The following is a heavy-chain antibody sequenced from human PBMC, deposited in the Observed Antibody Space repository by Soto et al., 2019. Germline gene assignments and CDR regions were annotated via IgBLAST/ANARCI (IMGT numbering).Heavy chain of an antibody. CDR1: GGSISSSSYY. CDR3: ARHFGIAVAGTRFLDY. V-gene: IGHV4-39*07. D-gene: IGHD6-19*01. CDR2: IYYSGST. Sequence: PSETLSLTCTVSGGSISSSSYYWGWIRQPPGKGLEWIGSIYYSGSTYYNPSLKSRVTISADKSISTAYLQWSSLKASDTAMYYCARHFGIAVAGTRFLDYWGQGTLVTVSS. J-gene: IGHJ4*02.